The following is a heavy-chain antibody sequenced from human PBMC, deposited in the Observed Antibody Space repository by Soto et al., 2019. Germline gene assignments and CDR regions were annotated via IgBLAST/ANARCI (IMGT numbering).Heavy chain of an antibody. Sequence: ASVKVSCKVSGYTLTELSMHWVRQAPGKGLEWMGGFDPEDGETIYAQKFQGRVTMTEDTSTDTAYMELSSLRSEDTAVYYCATGGARYYWFDPWGQGTLVTVSS. D-gene: IGHD3-16*02. J-gene: IGHJ5*02. CDR3: ATGGARYYWFDP. CDR1: GYTLTELS. CDR2: FDPEDGET. V-gene: IGHV1-24*01.